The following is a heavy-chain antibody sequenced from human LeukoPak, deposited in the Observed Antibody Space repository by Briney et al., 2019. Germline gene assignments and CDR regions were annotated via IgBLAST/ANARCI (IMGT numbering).Heavy chain of an antibody. CDR3: ARAGVDIVRVPAAEYYFDY. J-gene: IGHJ4*02. D-gene: IGHD2-2*03. CDR1: GYTFTSYA. V-gene: IGHV1-3*01. CDR2: INAGNGNT. Sequence: ASVKVSCKASGYTFTSYAMHWVRQAPGQRLEWMGWINAGNGNTKYSHKFKGRFTISRDNAKSTAYLEMSSLRSEDTAVYYCARAGVDIVRVPAAEYYFDYWGQGNLVTVSS.